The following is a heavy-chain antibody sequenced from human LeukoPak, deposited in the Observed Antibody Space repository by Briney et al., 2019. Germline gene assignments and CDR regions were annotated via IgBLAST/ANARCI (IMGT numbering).Heavy chain of an antibody. Sequence: SGGSLRLSCAASGFTFSSYWMNWARQVPGKGLEWMASINHNGNVNYYVDSVKGRFTISRDNAKNSLYLQMSNLRAEDTAVYFCARGGGLDVWGQGATVTVSS. V-gene: IGHV3-7*03. J-gene: IGHJ6*02. D-gene: IGHD3-16*01. CDR1: GFTFSSYW. CDR3: ARGGGLDV. CDR2: INHNGNVN.